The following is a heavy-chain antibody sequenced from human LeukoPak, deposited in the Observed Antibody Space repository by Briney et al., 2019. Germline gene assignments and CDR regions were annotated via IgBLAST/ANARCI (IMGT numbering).Heavy chain of an antibody. V-gene: IGHV3-23*01. D-gene: IGHD3-10*01. J-gene: IGHJ4*02. Sequence: GGSLRLSCAASGFTFSSYAMRWVRQAPGKGLEWVSSITYSGDAYYADSVKGRFTISRDNSQNILSLQMDSLSAEDTAIYYCAIEGFLKDFDFWGQGSLVTVSS. CDR1: GFTFSSYA. CDR3: AIEGFLKDFDF. CDR2: ITYSGDA.